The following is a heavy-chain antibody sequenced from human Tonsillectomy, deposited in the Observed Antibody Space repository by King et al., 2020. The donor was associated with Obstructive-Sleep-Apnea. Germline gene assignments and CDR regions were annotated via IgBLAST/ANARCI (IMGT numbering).Heavy chain of an antibody. CDR2: ISWDGSTT. V-gene: IGHV3-43D*03. J-gene: IGHJ6*02. Sequence: VQLVESGGVVVQPGGSLRLSCAASGFTFENYAMHWVRQGPVKGLEWVSLISWDGSTTYYGDSVKGRFTISRDNSKNSLYLQMSSLRAEDTAFYYCAKDIVIRGTEILYYYGMDVWGQGTTVTVSS. CDR3: AKDIVIRGTEILYYYGMDV. D-gene: IGHD3-16*01. CDR1: GFTFENYA.